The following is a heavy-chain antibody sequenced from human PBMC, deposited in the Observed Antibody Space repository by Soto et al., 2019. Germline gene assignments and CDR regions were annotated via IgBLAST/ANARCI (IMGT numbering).Heavy chain of an antibody. CDR2: IYSCGST. V-gene: IGHV3-53*04. D-gene: IGHD6-13*01. J-gene: IGHJ4*02. CDR1: GFPVRSNY. Sequence: EVQLVESGGGLVQPGGSRRLSCAASGFPVRSNYMSWVRQAPGKGLEWVSVIYSCGSTYYAYSVNGRFTISRHNSKNTLYLQMNSLRAEDTAVYYCAREGSGTDYWGQGTLVTVSS. CDR3: AREGSGTDY.